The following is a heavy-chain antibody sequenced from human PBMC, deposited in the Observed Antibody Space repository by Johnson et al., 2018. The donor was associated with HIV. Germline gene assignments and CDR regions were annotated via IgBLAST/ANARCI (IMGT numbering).Heavy chain of an antibody. CDR2: ISYDGSDK. CDR1: GFTFSSYG. J-gene: IGHJ3*02. D-gene: IGHD3-22*01. CDR3: VRRFYDSSAFDI. V-gene: IGHV3-30*03. Sequence: QVQLVESGGGVVQPGRSLRLSCAASGFTFSSYGMHWVRQAPAKGLEWVAVISYDGSDKYYADSVKGRLTISRDNSKNTLFLQMNSLRAEDTAVYYCVRRFYDSSAFDIWGQVTLVTVSS.